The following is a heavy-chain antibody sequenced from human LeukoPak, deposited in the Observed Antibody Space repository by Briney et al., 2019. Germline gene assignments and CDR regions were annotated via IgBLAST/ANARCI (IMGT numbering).Heavy chain of an antibody. CDR3: AREPGIAVAPLDY. J-gene: IGHJ4*02. CDR1: GFTFSSYG. V-gene: IGHV3-33*01. Sequence: PGRSLRLSCAASGFTFSSYGMHWVRQAPGKGLEWVAVIWYDGSNKYYADSVKGRFTISRDNSKNTLYLQMNSLRAEDTAVYYCAREPGIAVAPLDYWGQGTLVTVSS. CDR2: IWYDGSNK. D-gene: IGHD6-19*01.